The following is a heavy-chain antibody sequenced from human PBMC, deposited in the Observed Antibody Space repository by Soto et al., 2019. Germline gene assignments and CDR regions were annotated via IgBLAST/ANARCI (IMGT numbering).Heavy chain of an antibody. V-gene: IGHV1-3*01. CDR3: ARGIATGQLDP. CDR2: INPVNGNT. D-gene: IGHD6-13*01. J-gene: IGHJ5*02. Sequence: ASVKVSCKTSGYTFSDYFIHWVRQAPGQRLEWMGWINPVNGNTKSSQKFQDRVIITRDTSASTAYMELRSLRSEDTAVYYCARGIATGQLDPWGQGALVTVSS. CDR1: GYTFSDYF.